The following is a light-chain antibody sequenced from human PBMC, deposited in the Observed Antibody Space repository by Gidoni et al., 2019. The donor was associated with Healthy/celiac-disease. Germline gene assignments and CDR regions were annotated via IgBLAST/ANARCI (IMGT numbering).Light chain of an antibody. CDR1: QSVSSSY. Sequence: EFVFTHSPGTLSLSPGERATLSRRASQSVSSSYLDWYQQKPGQAPKLLIYDASSRATGIPERFSGSGSGTDFTLTISRLEPEDIAVYYCQQYGSSPITFGQGTRLEIK. CDR3: QQYGSSPIT. CDR2: DAS. V-gene: IGKV3-20*01. J-gene: IGKJ5*01.